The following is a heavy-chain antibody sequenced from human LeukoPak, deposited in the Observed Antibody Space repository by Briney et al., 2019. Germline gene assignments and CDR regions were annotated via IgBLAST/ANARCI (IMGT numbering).Heavy chain of an antibody. J-gene: IGHJ4*02. CDR2: ISASDGGR. CDR1: GFTFRNYA. D-gene: IGHD6-13*01. Sequence: GGCLRLSCAVSGFTFRNYAMSWVRQAPGAGPECVTAISASDGGRYYSDSVKGRFTISRDNSNNKLYMQMNSLRAEDTAVYSCAKGRYTTSWYNFDYWGQGTLVTVSS. V-gene: IGHV3-23*01. CDR3: AKGRYTTSWYNFDY.